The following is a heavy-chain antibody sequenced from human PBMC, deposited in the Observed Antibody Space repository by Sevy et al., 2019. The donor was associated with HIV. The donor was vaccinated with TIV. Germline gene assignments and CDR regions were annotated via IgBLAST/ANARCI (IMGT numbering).Heavy chain of an antibody. CDR1: GFTVSSNY. J-gene: IGHJ5*02. D-gene: IGHD1-26*01. V-gene: IGHV3-53*01. CDR3: ARQVLWGFDP. CDR2: IYSGGST. Sequence: GGSLRLSCAASGFTVSSNYMSWVRQAPGKGLEWVSVIYSGGSTYYADSGKGRFTISRDNSKNTLYLQMNSRRAEDTAVYYCARQVLWGFDPWGQGTLVTVSS.